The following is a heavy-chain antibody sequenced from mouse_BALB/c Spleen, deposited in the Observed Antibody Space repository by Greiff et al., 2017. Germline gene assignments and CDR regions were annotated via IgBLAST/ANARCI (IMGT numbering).Heavy chain of an antibody. Sequence: EVQVVESGGGLVKPGGSLKLSCAASGFTFSSYAMSWVRQSPEKRLEWVAEISSGGSYTYYPDTVPGRFTISRDNAKNTQYLEMSSLRSEDTAMYYCARDRSYDVGRAMDYWGQGTSVTVSS. D-gene: IGHD2-12*01. CDR2: ISSGGSYT. CDR3: ARDRSYDVGRAMDY. J-gene: IGHJ4*01. V-gene: IGHV5-9-4*01. CDR1: GFTFSSYA.